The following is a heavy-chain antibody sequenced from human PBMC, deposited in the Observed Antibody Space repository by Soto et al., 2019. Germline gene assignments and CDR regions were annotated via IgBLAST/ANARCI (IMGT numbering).Heavy chain of an antibody. V-gene: IGHV5-10-1*01. CDR3: ARPLGGSYHYYYYGMDV. CDR2: IDPSDSYT. D-gene: IGHD1-26*01. Sequence: LGESLKISCKGSGYSFTSYWISWVRQMPGKGLEWMGRIDPSDSYTNYSPSFQGHVTISADKSISTAYLQWSSLKASDTAMYYCARPLGGSYHYYYYGMDVWGQGTTVTVSS. CDR1: GYSFTSYW. J-gene: IGHJ6*02.